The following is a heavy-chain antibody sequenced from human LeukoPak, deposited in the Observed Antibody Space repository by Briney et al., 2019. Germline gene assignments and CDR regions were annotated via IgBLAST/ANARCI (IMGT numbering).Heavy chain of an antibody. CDR2: IYHSGST. CDR1: GGSISSYY. V-gene: IGHV4-38-2*02. CDR3: ARADGIAVAGTRFDP. Sequence: TPSETLSLTCTVSGGSISSYYWGWIRQPPGKGLEWIGSIYHSGSTYYNPSLKSRVTISVDTSKNQFSLKLSSVTAADTAVYYCARADGIAVAGTRFDPWGQGTLVTVSS. J-gene: IGHJ5*02. D-gene: IGHD6-19*01.